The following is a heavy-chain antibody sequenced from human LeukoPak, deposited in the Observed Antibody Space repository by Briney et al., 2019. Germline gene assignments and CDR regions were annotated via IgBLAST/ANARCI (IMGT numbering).Heavy chain of an antibody. J-gene: IGHJ4*02. CDR2: INPNSGGT. CDR3: ARVFGYSSSWYISKHFDY. V-gene: IGHV1-2*02. CDR1: GYTFTGYY. D-gene: IGHD6-13*01. Sequence: ASVKVSCKASGYTFTGYYMHWVRQAPGQGLEWMGWINPNSGGTNYAQKFQGRVPMTRDTSISTAYMELSRLRSDDTAVYYCARVFGYSSSWYISKHFDYWGQGTLVTVSS.